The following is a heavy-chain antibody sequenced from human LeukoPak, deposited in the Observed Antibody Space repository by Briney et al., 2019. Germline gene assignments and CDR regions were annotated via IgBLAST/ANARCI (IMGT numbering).Heavy chain of an antibody. CDR1: GYTFTSYG. CDR2: ISAYNGNT. J-gene: IGHJ5*02. V-gene: IGHV1-18*01. D-gene: IGHD2-21*02. CDR3: ARSDGPTLAYCGGDCEHWVWFDP. Sequence: ASEKVSCKASGYTFTSYGISWVRQAPGQGLEWMGWISAYNGNTNYAQKLQGRVTMTTDTSTSTAYMELRSLRSDDTAVYYCARSDGPTLAYCGGDCEHWVWFDPWGQGTLVTVSS.